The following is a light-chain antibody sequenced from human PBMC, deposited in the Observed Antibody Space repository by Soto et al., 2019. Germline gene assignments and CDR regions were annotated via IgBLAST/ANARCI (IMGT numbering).Light chain of an antibody. V-gene: IGLV2-14*01. Sequence: QSALTQPASVSGSPGQSITISCTGTSSDVGGYKYVSWYQQHPGKAPKLMIYEVSNRPSGVSNRFSGSKSGNTASLTISGLQTEDEADYYCSSCTSTRGRIFGGGTKLTVL. CDR3: SSCTSTRGRI. CDR2: EVS. J-gene: IGLJ2*01. CDR1: SSDVGGYKY.